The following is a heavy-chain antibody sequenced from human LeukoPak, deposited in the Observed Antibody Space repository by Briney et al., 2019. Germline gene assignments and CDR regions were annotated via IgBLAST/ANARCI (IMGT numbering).Heavy chain of an antibody. CDR1: GFSFSSNY. CDR2: TYSGGST. D-gene: IGHD4-23*01. J-gene: IGHJ4*02. Sequence: GGSLRLSCAASGFSFSSNYMSWVRQAPGKGLEWVSVTYSGGSTYYADSVKGRFTISRDNSKNMVYLQMNGLRVEDTAVYYCARVGVYGGNVNDYWGQGTLVTVSS. V-gene: IGHV3-53*01. CDR3: ARVGVYGGNVNDY.